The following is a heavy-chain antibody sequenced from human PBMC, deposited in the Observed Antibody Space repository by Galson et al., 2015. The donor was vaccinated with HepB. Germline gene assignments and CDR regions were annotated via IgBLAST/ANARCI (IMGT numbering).Heavy chain of an antibody. D-gene: IGHD1-26*01. V-gene: IGHV2-70*11. CDR1: GFSLSTSGMC. J-gene: IGHJ5*02. CDR3: ARMEGATGWFDP. Sequence: PALVKPTQTLTLTFTFSGFSLSTSGMCVSWIRQPPGKALEWLARIDWDDDKYYSTSLKTRLTISKDTSKNQVVLTMTNMDPVDTATYYCARMEGATGWFDPWGQGTLVTVSS. CDR2: IDWDDDK.